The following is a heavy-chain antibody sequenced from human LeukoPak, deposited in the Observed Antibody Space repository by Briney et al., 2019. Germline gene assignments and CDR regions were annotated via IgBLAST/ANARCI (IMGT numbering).Heavy chain of an antibody. CDR1: GVSISSGDYY. D-gene: IGHD5-18*01. J-gene: IGHJ4*02. V-gene: IGHV4-30-4*01. Sequence: SQTLSLTCTVSGVSISSGDYYWSWIRQPPGKGLECIGYIHYSGSTYYNPSLKSRVTISVDTSKNQFSLKLTSVTAADTAVYYCARWVGGYSYGYDYWGQGTLVTVSS. CDR3: ARWVGGYSYGYDY. CDR2: IHYSGST.